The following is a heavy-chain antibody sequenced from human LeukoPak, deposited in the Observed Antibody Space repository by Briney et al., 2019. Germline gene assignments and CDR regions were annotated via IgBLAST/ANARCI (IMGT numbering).Heavy chain of an antibody. CDR2: IIPIFGTA. CDR3: ARDLMYYYDSSGYYALRY. D-gene: IGHD3-22*01. Sequence: SVKVSCKASGGTFSSYAISWERQAPGQGLEWMGGIIPIFGTANYAQKFQGRVTITADESTSTAYMELSSLRSEDTAVYYCARDLMYYYDSSGYYALRYWGQGTLVTVSS. V-gene: IGHV1-69*01. CDR1: GGTFSSYA. J-gene: IGHJ4*02.